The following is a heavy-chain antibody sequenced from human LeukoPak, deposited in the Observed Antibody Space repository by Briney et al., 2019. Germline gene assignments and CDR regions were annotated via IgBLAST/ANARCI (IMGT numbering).Heavy chain of an antibody. D-gene: IGHD3-16*01. Sequence: PGGSLRLSCAASGFSFNIDWMHWVRQAPGKGLEWVANIKHDESEKNYLDSVKGRFTISRDNAQNSLYLQMNGLRVEDTAVYYCTRRLDDWGQGTLVTVSS. J-gene: IGHJ4*02. CDR1: GFSFNIDW. CDR3: TRRLDD. CDR2: IKHDESEK. V-gene: IGHV3-7*01.